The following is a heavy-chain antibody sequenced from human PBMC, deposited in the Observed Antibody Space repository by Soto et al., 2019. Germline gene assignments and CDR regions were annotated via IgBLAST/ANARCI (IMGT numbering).Heavy chain of an antibody. CDR2: ISYDGSNK. D-gene: IGHD3-22*01. CDR3: AKKTGYYDSSGYYEDYFDY. CDR1: GFTFSSYG. V-gene: IGHV3-30*18. Sequence: VQLVESGGGLVQPGGSLRLSCAASGFTFSSYGMHWVRQAPGKGLEWVAVISYDGSNKYYADSVKGRFTISRDNSKNTLYLQMNSLRAEDTAVYYCAKKTGYYDSSGYYEDYFDYWGQGTLVTVSS. J-gene: IGHJ4*02.